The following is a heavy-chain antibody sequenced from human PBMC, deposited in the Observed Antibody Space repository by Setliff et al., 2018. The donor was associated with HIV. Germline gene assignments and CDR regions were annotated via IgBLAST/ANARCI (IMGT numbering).Heavy chain of an antibody. CDR3: ARAGGSGSYYWFDP. CDR2: IYYSGST. J-gene: IGHJ5*02. V-gene: IGHV4-30-4*08. Sequence: PSETLSLTCTVSGGSISSGDYFWSWIRQPPGKGLEWIGYIYYSGSTYYNTSLKRRVTISVDTSKNQFSLKLSSVTAADTAVYYCARAGGSGSYYWFDPWGQGTLVTVSS. CDR1: GGSISSGDYF. D-gene: IGHD3-10*01.